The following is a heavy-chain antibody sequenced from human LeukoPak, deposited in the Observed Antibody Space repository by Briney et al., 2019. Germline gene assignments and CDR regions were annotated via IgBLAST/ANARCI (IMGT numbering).Heavy chain of an antibody. CDR3: ARDFPDSSGYPPLPLDS. D-gene: IGHD3-22*01. V-gene: IGHV3-7*01. CDR2: IKQEGSEK. J-gene: IGHJ4*02. Sequence: PGGSLRLSCAVSGFTFSSYWMSWVRQAPGKGLEWVANIKQEGSEKYYLDSVKGRFTISRDNAKNSLYLQMNSLRVEDSAVYYCARDFPDSSGYPPLPLDSWGQGTLVTVSS. CDR1: GFTFSSYW.